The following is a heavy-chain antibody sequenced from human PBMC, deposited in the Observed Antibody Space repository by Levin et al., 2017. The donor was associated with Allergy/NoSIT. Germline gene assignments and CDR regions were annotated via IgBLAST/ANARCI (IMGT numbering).Heavy chain of an antibody. Sequence: GGSLRLSCAASGFTFSSYAMSWVRQAPGKGLEWVSAISGSGGSTYYADSVKGRFTISRDNSKNTLYLQMNSLRAEDTAVYYCAKDYSGYDSWGGPFDYRGQGTLVTVSS. J-gene: IGHJ4*02. D-gene: IGHD5-12*01. CDR3: AKDYSGYDSWGGPFDY. V-gene: IGHV3-23*01. CDR2: ISGSGGST. CDR1: GFTFSSYA.